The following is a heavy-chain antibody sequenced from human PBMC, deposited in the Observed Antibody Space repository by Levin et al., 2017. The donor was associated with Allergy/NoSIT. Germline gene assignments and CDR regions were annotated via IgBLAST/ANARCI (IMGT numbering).Heavy chain of an antibody. Sequence: ASVKVSCKASDYSFSKFGISWVRQAPGQGLEWMGWISGESGETRYAQNFQGRVTMTNDISTSTAYMELRSLRSDDTAIYFCARSTVATLDYWGQGTLVTVSS. CDR1: DYSFSKFG. J-gene: IGHJ4*02. V-gene: IGHV1-18*04. CDR3: ARSTVATLDY. D-gene: IGHD4-17*01. CDR2: ISGESGET.